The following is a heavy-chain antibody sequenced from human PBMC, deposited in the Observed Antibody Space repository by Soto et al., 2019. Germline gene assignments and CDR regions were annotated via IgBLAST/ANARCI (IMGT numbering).Heavy chain of an antibody. J-gene: IGHJ5*02. CDR2: IHPGDSDT. Sequence: RGESLKISCQGSGYSFTNYWVGWLRQISGRGLEWMGIIHPGDSDTRYSPFFQGQVTISADKSISTAYLQWSSLKASDTAMYYCARHNRYSSTWFEGWFDPWGQGTLVTVSS. CDR3: ARHNRYSSTWFEGWFDP. V-gene: IGHV5-51*01. CDR1: GYSFTNYW. D-gene: IGHD6-13*01.